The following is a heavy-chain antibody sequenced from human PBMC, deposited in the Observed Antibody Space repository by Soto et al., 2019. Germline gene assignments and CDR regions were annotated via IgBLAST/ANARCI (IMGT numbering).Heavy chain of an antibody. Sequence: SETLSLTCTVSGGSIGYSNYYWGWIRQPPGKALEWIGTIYYSGSTYYNPSLKSRVTMSVDTPKNQFSLKLTSVAAADTAVYYCAKLVVPTSSWFDPWGQGTLVTVSS. CDR2: IYYSGST. V-gene: IGHV4-39*01. CDR1: GGSIGYSNYY. J-gene: IGHJ5*02. D-gene: IGHD2-2*01. CDR3: AKLVVPTSSWFDP.